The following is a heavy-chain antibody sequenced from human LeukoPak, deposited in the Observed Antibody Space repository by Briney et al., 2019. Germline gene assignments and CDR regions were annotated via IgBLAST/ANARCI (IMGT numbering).Heavy chain of an antibody. J-gene: IGHJ3*02. V-gene: IGHV3-48*02. CDR2: ISSGCGTI. Sequence: GGSLRLSCAASGFTFSSYSMNWVRQAPGKGLEWVSYISSGCGTIYYADFVKGRFTISRDNAKNSLCLQMNGLRDEDTAVYYCARENIVVVSASRDAFDIWGQGTMVTVSS. CDR1: GFTFSSYS. CDR3: ARENIVVVSASRDAFDI. D-gene: IGHD2-21*02.